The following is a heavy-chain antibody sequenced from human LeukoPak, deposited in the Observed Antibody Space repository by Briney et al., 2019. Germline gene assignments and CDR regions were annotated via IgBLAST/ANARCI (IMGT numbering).Heavy chain of an antibody. CDR1: GGSISSYY. CDR2: IYYSGST. CDR3: ARDIAVAGTGWYFDL. V-gene: IGHV4-59*01. J-gene: IGHJ2*01. D-gene: IGHD6-19*01. Sequence: SETLSLTCTVSGGSISSYYWSWIRQPPGKGLEWIGYIYYSGSTNYNPSLKSRVTMSVDTSKNQFSLKLSSVTAADTAVYYCARDIAVAGTGWYFDLWGRGTLVTVSS.